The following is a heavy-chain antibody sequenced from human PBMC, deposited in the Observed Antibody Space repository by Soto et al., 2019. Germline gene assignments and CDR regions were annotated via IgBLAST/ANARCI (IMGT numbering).Heavy chain of an antibody. CDR2: INPNTGGT. J-gene: IGHJ3*02. CDR1: GYTFIGYY. D-gene: IGHD1-26*01. CDR3: RRVVDPYSGPHLDI. V-gene: IGHV1-2*02. Sequence: ASVKVSCKASGYTFIGYYMHWVRQAPGQGLEWMGWINPNTGGTNYAQKFQGRVTMTMDTSISTAYMELSRLRSEDTAVYYCRRVVDPYSGPHLDIWGQGTVVTFS.